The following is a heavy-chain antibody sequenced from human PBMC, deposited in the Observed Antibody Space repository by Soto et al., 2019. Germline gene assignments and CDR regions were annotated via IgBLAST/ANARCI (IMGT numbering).Heavy chain of an antibody. CDR3: ARVAYGDYGVDV. V-gene: IGHV1-69*01. CDR1: GDTFSRYA. CDR2: IIPTFGTP. J-gene: IGHJ6*02. Sequence: QVQLVQSGAEVKKPGSWVKVSCKASGDTFSRYAISWVRQAPGQGLEWMGGIIPTFGTPNYAQKFQGRVTIIADESTSTVYMEVSSLTSEDTAMYYCARVAYGDYGVDVWGQGTTVTVSS. D-gene: IGHD4-17*01.